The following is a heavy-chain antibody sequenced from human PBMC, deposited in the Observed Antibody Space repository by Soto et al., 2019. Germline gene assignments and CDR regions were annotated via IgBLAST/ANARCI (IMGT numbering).Heavy chain of an antibody. CDR1: GFTFSSYA. V-gene: IGHV3-64*01. J-gene: IGHJ3*02. CDR2: ISNNGHRT. CDR3: ARAVGYAFDI. Sequence: GGSLRLSCAASGFTFSSYAMSWVRQAPGKGLEYVSTISNNGHRTNYANTVKGRFTISRDNSKNTLYLQMGSLRAEDMAVYYCARAVGYAFDIWGQGTMVTVSS.